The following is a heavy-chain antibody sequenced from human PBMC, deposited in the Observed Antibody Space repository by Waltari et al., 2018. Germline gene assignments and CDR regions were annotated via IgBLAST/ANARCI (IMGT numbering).Heavy chain of an antibody. J-gene: IGHJ6*02. CDR3: AKGSSATVSSYYYYGMDV. V-gene: IGHV3-30*18. CDR2: ISYDGSNK. D-gene: IGHD4-4*01. CDR1: GFTFSRYG. Sequence: QVQLVESGGGVVQPGRSLRLSCAASGFTFSRYGLHWVRQAPGKGLAWVAVISYDGSNKYYADSVKGRFTISRDNSKNTLYLQMNSLRAEDTAVYYCAKGSSATVSSYYYYGMDVWGQGTTVTVSS.